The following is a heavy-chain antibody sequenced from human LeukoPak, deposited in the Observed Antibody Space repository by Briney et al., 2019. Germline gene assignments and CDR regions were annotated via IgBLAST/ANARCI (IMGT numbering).Heavy chain of an antibody. Sequence: PGGSLRLSCAASGFTFSNYAMHWVRQAPGKGLEWVSAISGSGGGTYYADSVKGRFTISRDNSKNTLYLQMNSLRAEDTAVYYCAKGTTVGAMPDYWGQGTLVTVSS. V-gene: IGHV3-23*01. CDR3: AKGTTVGAMPDY. CDR2: ISGSGGGT. J-gene: IGHJ4*02. CDR1: GFTFSNYA. D-gene: IGHD4-23*01.